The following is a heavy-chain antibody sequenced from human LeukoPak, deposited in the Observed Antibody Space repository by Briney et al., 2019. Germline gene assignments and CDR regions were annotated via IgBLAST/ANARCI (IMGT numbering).Heavy chain of an antibody. CDR2: ISTSSRTI. J-gene: IGHJ4*02. CDR1: GFTFSSYD. CDR3: ARSSTVTLTGYDY. V-gene: IGHV3-48*04. Sequence: GGSLRLSCAGSGFTFSSYDMNWVRQAPGKGLEWLAYISTSSRTIYYADSVKGRFTISRDNAKNSLYLQMNSLRAEDTAVYYCARSSTVTLTGYDYWGQGTLVTVSS. D-gene: IGHD4-17*01.